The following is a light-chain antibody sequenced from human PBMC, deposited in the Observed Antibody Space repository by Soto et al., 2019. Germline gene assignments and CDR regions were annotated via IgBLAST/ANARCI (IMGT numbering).Light chain of an antibody. CDR3: QQYYSTPRT. J-gene: IGKJ1*01. Sequence: DIVMTQSPDSLAVSLGERATFNCKSSQSVLYSSNNKNYLAWYQQKSGQPPKLLIYWASTRESGVPDRFSGSGSGTDFTLTISSLQAEDVALYYCQQYYSTPRTFGQGTKVEIK. V-gene: IGKV4-1*01. CDR1: QSVLYSSNNKNY. CDR2: WAS.